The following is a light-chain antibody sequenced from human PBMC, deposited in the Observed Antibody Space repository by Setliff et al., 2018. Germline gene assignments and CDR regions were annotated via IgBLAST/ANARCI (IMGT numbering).Light chain of an antibody. V-gene: IGLV1-40*01. Sequence: QSALTQPPSVSGGPGQRVTISCTGSSSNIGEGHKVHWYQQLPGTAPKLXXHXNTXXXXXXXXXXXXXXXXXXXXLAITGLQAEDEAEFYCQSYDSSLSAYVFGTGTKVTVL. J-gene: IGLJ1*01. CDR2: XNT. CDR3: QSYDSSLSAYV. CDR1: SSNIGEGHK.